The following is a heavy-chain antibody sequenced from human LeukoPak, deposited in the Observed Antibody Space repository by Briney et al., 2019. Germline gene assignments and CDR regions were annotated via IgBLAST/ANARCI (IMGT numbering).Heavy chain of an antibody. V-gene: IGHV1-69*05. J-gene: IGHJ4*02. Sequence: GASVKVSCKASGGTFITYTINWVRQAPGQGLEWMGGIIPIFGTANYAQKFQGGITITTDVSTSTAYMELSSLRSEDTAVYYCATYMLRDNWNVHTFDSWGQGTLVTVSS. CDR3: ATYMLRDNWNVHTFDS. CDR1: GGTFITYT. CDR2: IIPIFGTA. D-gene: IGHD1-1*01.